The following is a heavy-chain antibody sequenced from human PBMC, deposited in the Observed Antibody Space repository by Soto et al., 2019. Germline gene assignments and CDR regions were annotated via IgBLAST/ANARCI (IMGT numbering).Heavy chain of an antibody. D-gene: IGHD3-22*01. CDR1: GGSISSGGYS. CDR2: MYHSGST. Sequence: SETLSLTCAVSGGSISSGGYSWSWIRQPPGKGLEWIGYMYHSGSTYYNPSLKSRVTISIDRSKNQFSLKLSSVTAADTAVYYCVGSGYSPFDYWGQGTLVTVSS. CDR3: VGSGYSPFDY. J-gene: IGHJ4*02. V-gene: IGHV4-30-2*01.